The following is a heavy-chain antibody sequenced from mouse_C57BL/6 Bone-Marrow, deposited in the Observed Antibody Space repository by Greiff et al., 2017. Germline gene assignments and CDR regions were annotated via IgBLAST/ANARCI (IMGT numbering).Heavy chain of an antibody. Sequence: QVQLKQSGAELVKPGASVKMSCKASGYTFTSYWITWVKQRPGQGLEWIGDIYPGSGSTNYNEKFKSKATLTVDPSSSTAYMQLSSLTSEDSAVYHCARPYYSNYWYFDVWGTGTTVTVSS. J-gene: IGHJ1*03. V-gene: IGHV1-55*01. CDR2: IYPGSGST. CDR1: GYTFTSYW. CDR3: ARPYYSNYWYFDV. D-gene: IGHD2-5*01.